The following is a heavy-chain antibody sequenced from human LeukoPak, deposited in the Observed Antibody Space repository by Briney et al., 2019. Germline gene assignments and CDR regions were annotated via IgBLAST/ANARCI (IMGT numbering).Heavy chain of an antibody. D-gene: IGHD2-15*01. Sequence: PGGSLRLSCAPSGFSLSSFAMYCVPPAPGKGLEWVTLISYDGNNKYYTDSVKGRFTVSRDSSKNALYLQMDSLRVEDTAVYHCARQYCSAGSCYLDYWGQGTLVTVSS. J-gene: IGHJ4*02. CDR1: GFSLSSFA. CDR2: ISYDGNNK. CDR3: ARQYCSAGSCYLDY. V-gene: IGHV3-30-3*01.